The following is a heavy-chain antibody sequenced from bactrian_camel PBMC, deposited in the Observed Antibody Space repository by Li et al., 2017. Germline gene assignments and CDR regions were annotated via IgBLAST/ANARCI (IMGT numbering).Heavy chain of an antibody. V-gene: IGHV3S53*01. CDR2: IDSGGTT. Sequence: QVQLVESGGGSVQAGGSLRLACTASGDITSSTCMAWFRQVPGKERATVATIDSGGTTTYADSVKGRFTISQDDATNTVTLQMNSLKPEDTSTYYCAADVGSMSGNCRPNYWGQGTQVTVS. CDR3: AADVGSMSGNCRPNY. CDR1: GDITSSTC. J-gene: IGHJ4*01.